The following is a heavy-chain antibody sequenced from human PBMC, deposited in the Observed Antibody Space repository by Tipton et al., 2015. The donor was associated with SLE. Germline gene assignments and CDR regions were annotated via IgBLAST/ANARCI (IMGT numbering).Heavy chain of an antibody. D-gene: IGHD1-14*01. CDR1: GGSISTYY. Sequence: TLSLTCTVSGGSISTYYWSWIRQPPGKGLGLEWIGYISNSGGSSYNPSLRSRGYISIDTSKNQFSLRVSSVTAADTAFYYCARHGWTERWFDPWGLGTLVTVSS. CDR2: ISNSGGS. V-gene: IGHV4-59*08. J-gene: IGHJ5*02. CDR3: ARHGWTERWFDP.